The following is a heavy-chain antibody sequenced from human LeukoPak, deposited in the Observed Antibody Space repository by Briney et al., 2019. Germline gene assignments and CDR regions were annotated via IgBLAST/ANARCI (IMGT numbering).Heavy chain of an antibody. Sequence: GGSLRLSCAASGFTFSDYYMTWIRQAPGQGLEWLSYISSGSGFTKYADSVKGRFTISRDNAKNSLYLQMNSLRAEDTAVYYCARDGGGAYYYGSGAEFDYWGQGTLVTVSS. CDR3: ARDGGGAYYYGSGAEFDY. CDR2: ISSGSGFT. V-gene: IGHV3-11*06. J-gene: IGHJ4*02. D-gene: IGHD3-10*01. CDR1: GFTFSDYY.